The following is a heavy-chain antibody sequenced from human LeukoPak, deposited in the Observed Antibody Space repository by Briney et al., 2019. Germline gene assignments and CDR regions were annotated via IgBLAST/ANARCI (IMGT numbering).Heavy chain of an antibody. J-gene: IGHJ4*02. CDR1: GYTLTTHY. V-gene: IGHV1-46*03. CDR2: INPSGGST. D-gene: IGHD5-18*01. Sequence: ASVKVSCKASGYTLTTHYIHWVRQAPGQGLEWMGMINPSGGSTSYAQKFQGRVTMTRDTSTSTVYMELSSLRSEDTAVYYCARGLRVAMDLFGYWGQGTLVTVSS. CDR3: ARGLRVAMDLFGY.